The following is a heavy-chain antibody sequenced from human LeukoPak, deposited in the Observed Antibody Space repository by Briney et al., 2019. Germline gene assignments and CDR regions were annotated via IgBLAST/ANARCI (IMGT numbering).Heavy chain of an antibody. D-gene: IGHD5-12*01. J-gene: IGHJ4*02. V-gene: IGHV1-69*04. CDR3: ARSRIVATENYFDY. CDR1: GGTFSSYA. CDR2: IIPILGIA. Sequence: ASVKVSCKASGGTFSSYAISWVRQAPGQGLEWMGRIIPILGIANYAQKFQGRVTITADKSTSTAYMELSSLRSEDTAVYYCARSRIVATENYFDYWGRGTLVTVSS.